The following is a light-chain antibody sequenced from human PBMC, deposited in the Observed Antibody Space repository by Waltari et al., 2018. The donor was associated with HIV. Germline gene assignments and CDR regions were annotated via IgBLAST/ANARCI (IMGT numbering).Light chain of an antibody. V-gene: IGKV1-39*01. J-gene: IGKJ1*01. CDR1: QHIDTY. Sequence: DIHMTQSPSSLSALVGDRVTISCQSSQHIDTYVDWFQQKPGKAPIPLIFAASTLQDAVPSRITGSRFETDFILTITNLQPEGLATYVCQQSYTTPRTFGQGTRVEI. CDR2: AAS. CDR3: QQSYTTPRT.